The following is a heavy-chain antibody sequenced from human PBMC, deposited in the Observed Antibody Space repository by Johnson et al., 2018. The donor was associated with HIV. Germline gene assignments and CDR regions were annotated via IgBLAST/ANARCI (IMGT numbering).Heavy chain of an antibody. J-gene: IGHJ3*02. CDR2: IYSGGST. V-gene: IGHV3-66*03. CDR3: ASPEAPYYDILTGYYAAFDI. Sequence: VQLVESGGGLIQPGGSLRLSCAASGFTVSSNYMSWVRQAPGKGLEWVSVIYSGGSTSSADSVEGRFTIPRDISKNTLYLQMNSLRAEDTAVYYCASPEAPYYDILTGYYAAFDIWGQGTMVTVSS. D-gene: IGHD3-9*01. CDR1: GFTVSSNY.